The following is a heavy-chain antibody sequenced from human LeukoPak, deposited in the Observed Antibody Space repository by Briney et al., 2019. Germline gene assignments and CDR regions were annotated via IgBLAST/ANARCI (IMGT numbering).Heavy chain of an antibody. Sequence: PGGSLRLSCAASGFTFSSYGMHWVRQAPGKGLEWVAFIRYDGSNKYYADSVKGRFTISRDNSKNTLYLQMNSLRAEDTAVYYCAKARDCSSTSCLSGYFDYWGQGTLVTVSS. CDR2: IRYDGSNK. CDR1: GFTFSSYG. CDR3: AKARDCSSTSCLSGYFDY. J-gene: IGHJ4*02. V-gene: IGHV3-30*02. D-gene: IGHD2-2*01.